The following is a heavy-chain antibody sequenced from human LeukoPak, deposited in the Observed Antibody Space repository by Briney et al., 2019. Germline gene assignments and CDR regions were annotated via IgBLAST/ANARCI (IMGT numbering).Heavy chain of an antibody. CDR3: ARVYYYDSSGYTLNAFDI. CDR1: GGSISSSSYD. D-gene: IGHD3-22*01. J-gene: IGHJ3*02. V-gene: IGHV4-39*07. CDR2: IYYSGNT. Sequence: PSETLSLTCSLSGGSISSSSYDSAWIRQPPGKGLEWIGRIYYSGNTYYTPSLQSRVTIFVDTTKNQFSLKLSSVSARVMVCDNCARVYYYDSSGYTLNAFDIWGKGTMVTVSS.